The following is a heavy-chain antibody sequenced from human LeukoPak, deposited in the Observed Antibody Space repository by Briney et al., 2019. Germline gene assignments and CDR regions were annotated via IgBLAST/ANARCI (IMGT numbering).Heavy chain of an antibody. CDR3: ARDSIAVAGTDY. J-gene: IGHJ4*02. CDR1: GGTFSSYA. Sequence: SVKVSCKASGGTFSSYAISWVRQAPGQGLEWMGGIIPIFGKANYAQKFQGRVTITADESTSTAYMELSSLRSEDTAVYYCARDSIAVAGTDYWGQGTLVTVSS. V-gene: IGHV1-69*13. D-gene: IGHD6-19*01. CDR2: IIPIFGKA.